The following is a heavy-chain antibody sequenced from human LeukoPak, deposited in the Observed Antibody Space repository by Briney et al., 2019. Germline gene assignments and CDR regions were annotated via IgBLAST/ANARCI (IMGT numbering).Heavy chain of an antibody. V-gene: IGHV1-2*02. CDR3: ARGRITMVRGVIIRGPDGPFFDY. D-gene: IGHD3-10*01. CDR2: INPNSGGT. J-gene: IGHJ4*02. CDR1: GYTFTGYY. Sequence: ASVKVSCKASGYTFTGYYMHWVRQAPGQGLEWMGWINPNSGGTNYAQKFQGRVTMTRDTSISTAYMELSRLRSDDTAVYYCARGRITMVRGVIIRGPDGPFFDYWGQGTLVTVSS.